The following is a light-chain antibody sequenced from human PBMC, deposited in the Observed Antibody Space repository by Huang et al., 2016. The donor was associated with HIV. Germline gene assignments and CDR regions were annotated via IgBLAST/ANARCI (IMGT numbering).Light chain of an antibody. V-gene: IGKV1-27*01. J-gene: IGKJ1*01. CDR3: QKYNSAPPT. CDR2: TAS. CDR1: QDISNY. Sequence: DIQMTQSPSSLSASVGDRVTITCRASQDISNYLAWYQQKPGKVPILLIYTASTLQSGVPSRFSGSGSGTVFTLTIGSLQPEDVATYFCQKYNSAPPTFGQGTKVEI.